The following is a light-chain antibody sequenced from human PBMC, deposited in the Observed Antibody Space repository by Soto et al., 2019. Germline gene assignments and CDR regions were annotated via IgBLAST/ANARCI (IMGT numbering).Light chain of an antibody. CDR1: NSRSGSNY. CDR3: AKWDDSLRVYV. CDR2: RND. V-gene: IGLV1-47*01. Sequence: QSVLPQPPSASGTPGQRVTISCSTSNSRSGSNYVYWYQQLLGTAPKLLIYRNDQRPSGVPDRFSGSKSGTSASLAISGLRSEDEADYYCAKWDDSLRVYVFGTGTKVTVL. J-gene: IGLJ1*01.